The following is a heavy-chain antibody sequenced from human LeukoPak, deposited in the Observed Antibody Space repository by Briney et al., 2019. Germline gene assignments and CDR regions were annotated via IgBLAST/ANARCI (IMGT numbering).Heavy chain of an antibody. V-gene: IGHV4-34*11. CDR3: ARGSDHYDSSGYRYFDL. D-gene: IGHD3-22*01. Sequence: PSETLSLTCAVYGGSFSGYYWSWIRQPPGKGLEWIGYIYSSGSANYNPSLKSRVIISGDTSKNQISLNLTSVTAADTAVYYCARGSDHYDSSGYRYFDLWGRGTLATVSS. J-gene: IGHJ2*01. CDR1: GGSFSGYY. CDR2: IYSSGSA.